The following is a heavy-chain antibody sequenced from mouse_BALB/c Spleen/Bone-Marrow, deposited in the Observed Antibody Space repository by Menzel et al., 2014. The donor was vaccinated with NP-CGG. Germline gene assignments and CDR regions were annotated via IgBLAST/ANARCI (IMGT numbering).Heavy chain of an antibody. CDR1: GFTFSGYG. J-gene: IGHJ2*01. CDR3: ARGRDWFDY. D-gene: IGHD3-3*01. V-gene: IGHV5-6-3*01. Sequence: DVMLVESGGGLVQPGGSLKLSCAASGFTFSGYGMSWVRQTPDKGLELVATISGSGSSTYYPDSVKGRFTISRDNARNTLYLQMSSLKSEDTATYYCARGRDWFDYWGQGTTLTVSS. CDR2: ISGSGSST.